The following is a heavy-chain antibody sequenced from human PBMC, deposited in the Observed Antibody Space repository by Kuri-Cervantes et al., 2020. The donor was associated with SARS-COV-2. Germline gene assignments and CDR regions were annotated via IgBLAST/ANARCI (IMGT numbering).Heavy chain of an antibody. Sequence: GGSLRLSCAASGFTLSTYSMNWVRQAPGKGLEWVAVISYDGSNKYYADSVKGRFTISRDNSKNTLYLQMNSLRAEDTAVYYCARVAVAGFRTVTNPMDVWGKGTTVTVSS. J-gene: IGHJ6*03. D-gene: IGHD6-19*01. CDR3: ARVAVAGFRTVTNPMDV. CDR1: GFTLSTYS. CDR2: ISYDGSNK. V-gene: IGHV3-30*03.